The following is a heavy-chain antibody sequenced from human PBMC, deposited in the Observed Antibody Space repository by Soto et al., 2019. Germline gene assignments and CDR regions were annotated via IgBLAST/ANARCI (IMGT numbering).Heavy chain of an antibody. D-gene: IGHD3-3*01. CDR2: ISGSGGST. Sequence: GGSLRLSCAASGFTFSSYAMSWVRQAPGKGLEWVSAISGSGGSTYYADSVKGRFTISRDNSKNTLYLQMNSLRAEDTAVYYCAKEVTFFGVVPALYDYWGQGTLVTVSS. CDR1: GFTFSSYA. J-gene: IGHJ4*02. CDR3: AKEVTFFGVVPALYDY. V-gene: IGHV3-23*01.